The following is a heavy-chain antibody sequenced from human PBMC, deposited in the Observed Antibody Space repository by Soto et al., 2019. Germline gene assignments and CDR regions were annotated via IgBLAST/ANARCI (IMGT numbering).Heavy chain of an antibody. V-gene: IGHV3-30*03. CDR1: GFTFSSYG. CDR2: ISYDGSNK. Sequence: QVQLVESGGGVVQPGRSLRLSCAASGFTFSSYGMHWVRQAPGKGLEWVAVISYDGSNKYYADSVKGRFTISRDNSKNTLYLQMNSLRAEDTAVYYCATDRGMTTVPKVWGRGTLVTVSS. CDR3: ATDRGMTTVPKV. J-gene: IGHJ2*01. D-gene: IGHD4-17*01.